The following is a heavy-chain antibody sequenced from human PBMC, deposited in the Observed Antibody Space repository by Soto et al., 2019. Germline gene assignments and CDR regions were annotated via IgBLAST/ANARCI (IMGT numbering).Heavy chain of an antibody. CDR3: ARDLSGYDWSNWFDP. CDR2: IYYSGST. Sequence: SETLSLTCTVSGGSISSYYWSWIRQPPGKGLEWIGYIYYSGSTNYNPSLKSRVTISVDTSKNQFSLKLSSVTAADTAVYYCARDLSGYDWSNWFDPWGQGTPVTVSS. V-gene: IGHV4-59*01. CDR1: GGSISSYY. J-gene: IGHJ5*02. D-gene: IGHD5-12*01.